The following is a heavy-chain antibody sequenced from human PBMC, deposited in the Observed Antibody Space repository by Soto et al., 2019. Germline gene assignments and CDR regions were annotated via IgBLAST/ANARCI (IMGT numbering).Heavy chain of an antibody. J-gene: IGHJ4*02. Sequence: QITLKESGPTLVKPTQTLTLTCTFSGFSLSTSGVGVGWIRQPPGKALDWLAVIYWDDDKRYSQSLESRLTIPQDTSKNQVVLTMTNMDPVDTATYYCAHSTDVKSFDYWGQGTLVTVSS. CDR2: IYWDDDK. V-gene: IGHV2-5*02. CDR1: GFSLSTSGVG. CDR3: AHSTDVKSFDY.